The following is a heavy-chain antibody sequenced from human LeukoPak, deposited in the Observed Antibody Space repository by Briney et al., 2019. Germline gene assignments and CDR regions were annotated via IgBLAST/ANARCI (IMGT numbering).Heavy chain of an antibody. J-gene: IGHJ4*02. V-gene: IGHV3-21*01. Sequence: GGPLSLSCAVSVFPFGSYIMKWVRQAPGKGLEWVSSISSSSNYIYYGDSVKGRFTISRDDAENSLYLQMNSLRAEDTAVYYCARNRGDHDILTPFDYWGQGTLVTVSS. CDR2: ISSSSNYI. CDR1: VFPFGSYI. D-gene: IGHD3-9*01. CDR3: ARNRGDHDILTPFDY.